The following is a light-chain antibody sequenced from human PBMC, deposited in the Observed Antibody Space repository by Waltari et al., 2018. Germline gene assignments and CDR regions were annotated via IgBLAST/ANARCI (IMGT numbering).Light chain of an antibody. V-gene: IGLV2-14*01. Sequence: QSALTQPASVSGSPGQSIIISCTGAASDVGGHNYVSWYQQYPGKAPKLIIYEFTNRPSGVSNRFSGSKSGNTASLTISGLQAEDEADYYCSSYTSSRTLNVFGTGTKVTVL. CDR1: ASDVGGHNY. CDR2: EFT. CDR3: SSYTSSRTLNV. J-gene: IGLJ1*01.